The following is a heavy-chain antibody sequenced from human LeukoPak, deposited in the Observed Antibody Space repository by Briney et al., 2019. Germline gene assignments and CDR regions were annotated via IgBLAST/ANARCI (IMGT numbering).Heavy chain of an antibody. CDR3: ATVGRSTRPGY. V-gene: IGHV3-48*03. CDR1: GFTFSSYE. CDR2: ISSGGGSI. J-gene: IGHJ4*02. Sequence: PGGSLRLSCAASGFTFSSYEMNWVRQAPGEGLEWVSYISSGGGSIYYAASVKGRFTISRDNAKNSLYLQMDSLRAEDTAVYYCATVGRSTRPGYWGQGALVTVSS. D-gene: IGHD6-6*01.